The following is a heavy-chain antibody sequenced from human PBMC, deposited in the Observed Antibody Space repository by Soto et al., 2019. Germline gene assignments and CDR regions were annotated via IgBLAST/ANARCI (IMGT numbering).Heavy chain of an antibody. J-gene: IGHJ3*01. CDR3: ARRARTATTNWGAFEV. Sequence: EVQLLESGGGLVQPGGSLRLSCAASGFTFNTYVMNWVRQAPGKGLEWVSTISYSADKTHYADSVKGRFTISRDNPRDTLFLQMNSLRADDAALYYCARRARTATTNWGAFEVWGQGTMVTVSS. CDR2: ISYSADKT. D-gene: IGHD1-7*01. V-gene: IGHV3-23*01. CDR1: GFTFNTYV.